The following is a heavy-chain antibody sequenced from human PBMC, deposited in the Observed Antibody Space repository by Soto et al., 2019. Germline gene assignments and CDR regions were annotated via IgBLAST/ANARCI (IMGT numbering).Heavy chain of an antibody. Sequence: EVQLVESGGGLVQTGGSLRLSCEGSGFSFSSYDMHWVRQAAGKRLEWVAAIGADGDTYYSDSVKGRLTISRENTKNSLYLQMNSLRTGDTGVYHCAKARLYYYYGMDVCGQGTMVTVSS. V-gene: IGHV3-13*01. CDR1: GFSFSSYD. J-gene: IGHJ6*02. CDR3: AKARLYYYYGMDV. CDR2: IGADGDT.